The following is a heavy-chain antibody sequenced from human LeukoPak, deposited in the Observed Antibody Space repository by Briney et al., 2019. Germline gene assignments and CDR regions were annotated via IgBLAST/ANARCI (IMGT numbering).Heavy chain of an antibody. CDR3: ARDPHYYDSSGYV. J-gene: IGHJ4*02. D-gene: IGHD3-22*01. Sequence: GASVKVSCKSSGGTFSSYAISWVRQAPGQGLEWMARIIPIVGVGNYAQKFQGRVTITADRSTSTVYMELSSLRSEDTAMYYCARDPHYYDSSGYVWGQGTLVTVSS. CDR1: GGTFSSYA. V-gene: IGHV1-69*04. CDR2: IIPIVGVG.